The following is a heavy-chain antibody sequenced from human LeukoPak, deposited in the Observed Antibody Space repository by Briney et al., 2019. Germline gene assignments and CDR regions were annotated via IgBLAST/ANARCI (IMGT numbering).Heavy chain of an antibody. V-gene: IGHV1-69*05. CDR1: GGTFSSYA. J-gene: IGHJ4*02. CDR2: IIPIFGTA. Sequence: SVKVSCKASGGTFSSYAISWVRQAPGQGLEWMGRIIPIFGTANYAQKFQGRVTITTDESTSTAYMELSSLRSEDTAVYYCAVWLMDTAMVKDFDYWGQGILVTVSS. D-gene: IGHD5-18*01. CDR3: AVWLMDTAMVKDFDY.